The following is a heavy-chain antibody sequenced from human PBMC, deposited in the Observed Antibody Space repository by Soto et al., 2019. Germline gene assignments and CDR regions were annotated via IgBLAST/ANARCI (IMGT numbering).Heavy chain of an antibody. CDR3: ARAPKVSGSSHKRPDP. V-gene: IGHV4-34*01. CDR2: ISQSGNT. J-gene: IGHJ5*02. Sequence: SETLSLTYSIYSGSFSGYYWSWIRQPPGKGLEWIGEISQSGNTNYSPSLKSRVSISIDTSKKQFSLNLPSVSAADTAVYYCARAPKVSGSSHKRPDPWGQGTLVIVSS. D-gene: IGHD6-6*01. CDR1: SGSFSGYY.